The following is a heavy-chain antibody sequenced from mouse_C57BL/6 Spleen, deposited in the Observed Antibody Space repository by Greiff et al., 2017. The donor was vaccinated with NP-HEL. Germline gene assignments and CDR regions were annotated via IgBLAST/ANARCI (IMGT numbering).Heavy chain of an antibody. Sequence: QVQLQQPGAELVKPGASVKLSCKASGYTFTSYWMHWVKQRPGQGLEWIGMIHPNSGSTNYNAKFKSKATLTVDKSSSTAYMQLSSLTSEDSAVYYCDYDYDDAFAYWGQGTLVTVSA. D-gene: IGHD2-4*01. CDR3: DYDYDDAFAY. CDR1: GYTFTSYW. J-gene: IGHJ3*01. CDR2: IHPNSGST. V-gene: IGHV1-64*01.